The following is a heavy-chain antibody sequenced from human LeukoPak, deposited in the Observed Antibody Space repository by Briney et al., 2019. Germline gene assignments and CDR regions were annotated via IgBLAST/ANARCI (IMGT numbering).Heavy chain of an antibody. D-gene: IGHD2-21*02. V-gene: IGHV4-59*01. CDR2: IYYSGST. J-gene: IGHJ4*02. Sequence: LETLSLTCTVSGGSISSYYWYWIRQPPGKGLEWIGYIYYSGSTSYNPSLESRVTISVDTSKNQFSLKLSSVTAADTAVYYCARGGPTVTAYSSFDYWGPGTLVTVSS. CDR3: ARGGPTVTAYSSFDY. CDR1: GGSISSYY.